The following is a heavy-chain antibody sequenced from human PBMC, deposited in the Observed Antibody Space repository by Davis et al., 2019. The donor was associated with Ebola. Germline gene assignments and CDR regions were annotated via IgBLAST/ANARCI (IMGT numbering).Heavy chain of an antibody. D-gene: IGHD1-26*01. CDR3: VREVGAAPDH. CDR1: GFTLSSYG. Sequence: PGGSLRLSCVVSGFTLSSYGMHWVRQAPGKGLEWVSYISDSATKTNYADSVKGRFTISRDNAKDSLYLQMNSLRDEDTAVYYCVREVGAAPDHWGQGTLVTVSS. CDR2: ISDSATKT. J-gene: IGHJ4*02. V-gene: IGHV3-48*02.